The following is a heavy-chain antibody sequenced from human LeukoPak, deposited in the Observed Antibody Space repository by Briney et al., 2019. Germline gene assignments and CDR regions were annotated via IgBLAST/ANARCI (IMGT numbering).Heavy chain of an antibody. CDR2: INEDETQK. D-gene: IGHD2/OR15-2a*01. CDR1: GFTFSRSW. CDR3: VRIGR. Sequence: GGSLRLSCAASGFTFSRSWMTWVRQAPGKGLEWVANINEDETQKYYVDSVKGRFSISRDNAKTSVYLQMDSLRADDTAVYYCVRIGRWGQGTLVTVSS. V-gene: IGHV3-7*03. J-gene: IGHJ4*02.